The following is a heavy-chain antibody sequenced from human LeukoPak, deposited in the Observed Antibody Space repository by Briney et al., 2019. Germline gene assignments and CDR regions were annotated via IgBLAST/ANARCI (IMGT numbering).Heavy chain of an antibody. V-gene: IGHV3-23*01. CDR1: GFTFSSYA. CDR3: TNLGSGYNY. D-gene: IGHD3-22*01. J-gene: IGHJ4*02. Sequence: GGSLRLSCAASGFTFSSYAMSWVRQAPGKGLEWVSAISGSGGSTYYADSVKGRFTISRDNSKNTLYLQMNSLKTEDTAVYYCTNLGSGYNYWGQGTLVTVSS. CDR2: ISGSGGST.